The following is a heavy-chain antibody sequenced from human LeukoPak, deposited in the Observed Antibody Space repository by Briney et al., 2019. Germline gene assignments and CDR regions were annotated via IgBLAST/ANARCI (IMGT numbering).Heavy chain of an antibody. V-gene: IGHV4-38-2*01. CDR3: ARTSSMVRGVIGGFLRY. CDR2: IHHSGST. CDR1: GYSISSGYY. J-gene: IGHJ4*02. Sequence: PSETLSLTCAVSGYSISSGYYWGWIRQPPGKGLEWIGSIHHSGSTYYNPSLKSRVTISVDTSKNQFSLKLSSVTAADTAVYYCARTSSMVRGVIGGFLRYWGQGTLVTVSS. D-gene: IGHD3-10*01.